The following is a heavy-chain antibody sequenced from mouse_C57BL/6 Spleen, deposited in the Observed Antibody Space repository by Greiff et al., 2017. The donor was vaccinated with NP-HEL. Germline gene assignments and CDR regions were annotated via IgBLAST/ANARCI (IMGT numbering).Heavy chain of an antibody. D-gene: IGHD2-2*01. V-gene: IGHV1-26*01. Sequence: EVQLQQSGPELVKPGDSVKISCKASGYTFTDYYMNWVKQSHGKSLEWIGDINPNNGGTSYNQKFKGKATLTVDKSSSTAYMELRSLTSEDSAVYYCARKRVRYYYAMDYWGQGTSVTVSS. CDR2: INPNNGGT. CDR3: ARKRVRYYYAMDY. CDR1: GYTFTDYY. J-gene: IGHJ4*01.